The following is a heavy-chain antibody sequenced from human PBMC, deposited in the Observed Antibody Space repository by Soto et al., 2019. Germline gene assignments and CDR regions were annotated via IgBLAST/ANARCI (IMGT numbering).Heavy chain of an antibody. J-gene: IGHJ4*02. CDR3: AKASRGGTYSQLDY. CDR2: FSGSGGST. D-gene: IGHD1-26*01. CDR1: GFTFSSYA. Sequence: EVQLLESGGGLVQPGGSLRLSCAASGFTFSSYAMSWVRQAPGKGLEWVSSFSGSGGSTQHADSVKGRFTISRDNWKNTLYLHMISLRDEDTAVYYCAKASRGGTYSQLDYWGQGTLVTVSS. V-gene: IGHV3-23*01.